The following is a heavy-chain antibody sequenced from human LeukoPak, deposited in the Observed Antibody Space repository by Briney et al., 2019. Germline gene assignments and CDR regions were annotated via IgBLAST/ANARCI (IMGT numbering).Heavy chain of an antibody. V-gene: IGHV1-2*02. CDR1: GYTFTGYY. CDR3: ARDPEGMGYYFDY. CDR2: INPNSGGT. J-gene: IGHJ4*02. Sequence: ASVKVSCKASGYTFTGYYIHWVRQAPGQGLEWMGWINPNSGGTNYAQKFQGRVTMTRDTSISTAYMELSRLRSDDTAVYYCARDPEGMGYYFDYWGQGTLVTVSS. D-gene: IGHD1-26*01.